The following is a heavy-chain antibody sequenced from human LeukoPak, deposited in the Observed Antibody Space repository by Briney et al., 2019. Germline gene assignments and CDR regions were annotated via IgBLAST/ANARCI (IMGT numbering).Heavy chain of an antibody. CDR3: ACTSGYDFSSYYYYYMDV. CDR1: GFTFSSYS. J-gene: IGHJ6*03. D-gene: IGHD5-12*01. CDR2: ISSGSSYI. V-gene: IGHV3-21*01. Sequence: GGSLRLSCTASGFTFSSYSMNWVRQAPGKGLEWVSSISSGSSYIYYADSVKGRFTISRDNAKNSLYLQMNSLSAEDTAVYYCACTSGYDFSSYYYYYMDVWGKGTTVTVSS.